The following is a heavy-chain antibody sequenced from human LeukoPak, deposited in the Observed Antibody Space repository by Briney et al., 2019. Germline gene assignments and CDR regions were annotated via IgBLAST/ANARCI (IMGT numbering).Heavy chain of an antibody. Sequence: GGSLRLSCEASGFTFSSFWMNWVRQAPGKGLEWVANIKQDGSEKYYVDSVKGRLTISRDNAKNSLYLQMNSLRAEDTAVYYCAREVYEYYFDYWGQGTLVTVSS. CDR3: AREVYEYYFDY. J-gene: IGHJ4*02. CDR1: GFTFSSFW. V-gene: IGHV3-7*05. CDR2: IKQDGSEK. D-gene: IGHD1-14*01.